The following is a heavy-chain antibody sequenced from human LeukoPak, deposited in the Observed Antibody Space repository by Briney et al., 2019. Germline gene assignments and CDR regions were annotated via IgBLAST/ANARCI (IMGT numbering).Heavy chain of an antibody. CDR2: IYTSGST. Sequence: SETLSLTCTVSGGSISSYYWSWIRQPAGKGLEWIGRIYTSGSTNYNPSLKSRVTMSVDTSKNQFSLKLSSVTAADTAVYYCARGRIAAAGTLIWFDPWGQGTLVTVSS. CDR3: ARGRIAAAGTLIWFDP. D-gene: IGHD6-13*01. V-gene: IGHV4-4*07. CDR1: GGSISSYY. J-gene: IGHJ5*02.